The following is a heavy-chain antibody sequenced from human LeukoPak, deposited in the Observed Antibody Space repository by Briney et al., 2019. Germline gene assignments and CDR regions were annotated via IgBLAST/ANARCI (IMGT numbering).Heavy chain of an antibody. J-gene: IGHJ3*02. D-gene: IGHD1-26*01. Sequence: GGSLRLSCAASGFTVNSNYMSWVRQAPGKGLEWVSVIYSGGSTYYADSVKGRFTISRDNSKNTLYLQMNSLRAEDAAVYYCARVHSGSYADIWGRGTMVTVSS. V-gene: IGHV3-66*01. CDR2: IYSGGST. CDR3: ARVHSGSYADI. CDR1: GFTVNSNY.